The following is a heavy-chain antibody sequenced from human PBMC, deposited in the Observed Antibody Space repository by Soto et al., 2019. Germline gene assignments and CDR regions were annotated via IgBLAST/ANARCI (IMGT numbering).Heavy chain of an antibody. CDR2: ISWNSGSI. J-gene: IGHJ4*02. D-gene: IGHD2-2*01. Sequence: FLRLSCEPSGFSLDDYAMHWVRQAPGKGLEWVSGISWNSGSIGYADSVKGRFTISRDNAKNSLYLQMNSLRAEDTALYYCAKGDGIVVVPAAAFDYWGRGTLVTVPS. CDR3: AKGDGIVVVPAAAFDY. V-gene: IGHV3-9*01. CDR1: GFSLDDYA.